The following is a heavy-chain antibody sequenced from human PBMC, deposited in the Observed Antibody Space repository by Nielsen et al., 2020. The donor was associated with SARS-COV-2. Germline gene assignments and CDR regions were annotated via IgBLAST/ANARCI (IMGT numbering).Heavy chain of an antibody. J-gene: IGHJ4*02. D-gene: IGHD3/OR15-3a*01. CDR3: ARGRTGTPFVG. CDR1: GYTFTSYG. Sequence: ASVKVSCKASGYTFTSYGISWVRQAPGQGLEWMGRINPNSGGTNYAQKFQGRVTMTRDTSISTAYMELSRLRSDDTAVYYCARGRTGTPFVGWSQGTLVTVSS. CDR2: INPNSGGT. V-gene: IGHV1-2*06.